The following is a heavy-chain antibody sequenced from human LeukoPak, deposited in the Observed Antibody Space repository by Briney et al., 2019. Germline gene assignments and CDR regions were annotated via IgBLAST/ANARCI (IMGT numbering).Heavy chain of an antibody. D-gene: IGHD3-3*01. J-gene: IGHJ4*02. CDR1: GFTFSSYA. V-gene: IGHV3-23*01. CDR3: AKDPGQRYDFWSGYYYFDY. Sequence: PGGSLRLSCAACGFTFSSYAMSWLRQAPGKGLEWVSAISGSGGSTYYADSVKGRFTISRDNSKNTLYLQMNSLRAEDTAVYYCAKDPGQRYDFWSGYYYFDYWGQGTLVTVSS. CDR2: ISGSGGST.